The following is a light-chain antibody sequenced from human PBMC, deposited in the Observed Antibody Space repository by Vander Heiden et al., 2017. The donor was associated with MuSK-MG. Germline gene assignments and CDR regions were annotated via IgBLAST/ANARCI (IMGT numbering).Light chain of an antibody. CDR2: GAS. CDR3: QQDGSSTFT. CDR1: QNVNSKY. V-gene: IGKV3-20*01. Sequence: EIVLTQSPGTLSLSPGERATPSCRASQNVNSKYLAWYQQKPGQAPRLLIYGASSRATGIPDRFSGSGSGTDFTLTISRLEPEDFAVYYCQQDGSSTFTFGPGTKLDFK. J-gene: IGKJ3*01.